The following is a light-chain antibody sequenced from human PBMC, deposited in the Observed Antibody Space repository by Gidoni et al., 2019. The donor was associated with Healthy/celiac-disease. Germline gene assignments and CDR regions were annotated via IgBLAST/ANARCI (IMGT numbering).Light chain of an antibody. Sequence: DIQMTQSPSSLSASVGDRVTITCRASQSISSYLNWYQQKPGKAPKLLIYAASSLQSGVPSRFSGSGYGTDFTLTISSLKPEDFATYYCQQSYSTPFTFGPGTKVDIK. CDR1: QSISSY. J-gene: IGKJ3*01. V-gene: IGKV1-39*01. CDR2: AAS. CDR3: QQSYSTPFT.